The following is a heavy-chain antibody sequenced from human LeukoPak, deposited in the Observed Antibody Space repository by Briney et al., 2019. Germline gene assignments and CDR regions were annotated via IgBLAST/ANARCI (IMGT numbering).Heavy chain of an antibody. D-gene: IGHD2-2*01. CDR3: ARLMIVVVPAAIAEPDY. CDR2: IYYSGST. J-gene: IGHJ4*02. Sequence: SETLSLTCTVSGGSISSSSYYWGWSRQPPGKGLEWIGSIYYSGSTYYNPSLKSRVTISVDTSKNQFSLKLSSVIAADTAVYYCARLMIVVVPAAIAEPDYWGQGTLVTVSS. V-gene: IGHV4-39*01. CDR1: GGSISSSSYY.